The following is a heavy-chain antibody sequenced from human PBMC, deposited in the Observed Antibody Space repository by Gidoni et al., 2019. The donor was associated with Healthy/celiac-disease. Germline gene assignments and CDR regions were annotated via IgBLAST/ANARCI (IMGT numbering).Heavy chain of an antibody. J-gene: IGHJ5*02. Sequence: QVQLQESGPGLVKPSQTLSLTCTVSGGSISSGSYYWSWIRQPAGKGLEWIGRSYTSGSTNYNPSLKSRVTISVDTSKNQFSLKLSSVTAADTAVYYCARDIVATGGNWFDPWGQGTLVTVSS. CDR2: SYTSGST. CDR1: GGSISSGSYY. CDR3: ARDIVATGGNWFDP. V-gene: IGHV4-61*02. D-gene: IGHD5-12*01.